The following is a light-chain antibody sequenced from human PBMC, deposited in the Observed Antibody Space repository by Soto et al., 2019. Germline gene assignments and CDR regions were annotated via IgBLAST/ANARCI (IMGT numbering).Light chain of an antibody. V-gene: IGKV1-5*03. Sequence: DIQMTQTPSTLSASVGDRVTITCRASQSISNWLAWYQKKPGKAPKLLIYKASIVENGVPSRFTGSGSETEFTLSINSLQHDDFATYYCQQFDAYSPTFGQGTQLEMK. J-gene: IGKJ2*01. CDR2: KAS. CDR3: QQFDAYSPT. CDR1: QSISNW.